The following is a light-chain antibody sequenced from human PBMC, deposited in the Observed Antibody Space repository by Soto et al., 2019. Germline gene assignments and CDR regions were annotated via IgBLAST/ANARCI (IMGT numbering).Light chain of an antibody. CDR3: QQYGSSPV. CDR1: QSVSSGY. CDR2: GVS. V-gene: IGKV3-20*01. J-gene: IGKJ3*01. Sequence: IVLTQSPGTLSLSPGETATLSCRASQSVSSGYLAWYQQKPGQAPRVLIFGVSSRAIGVPNRFRGSGSGTDFPLTISRLEPEDFAVYYCQQYGSSPVFGPGTKVDIK.